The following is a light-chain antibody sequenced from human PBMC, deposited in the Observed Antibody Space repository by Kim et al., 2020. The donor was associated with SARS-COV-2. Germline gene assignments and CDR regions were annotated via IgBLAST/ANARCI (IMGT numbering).Light chain of an antibody. CDR1: QSISSN. CDR3: QQYNNWLT. CDR2: GAS. V-gene: IGKV3-15*01. Sequence: AVSTRERAPLSCRSGQSISSNLAWYEQKPGQAPRLLIYGASTRATGIPARFSGSGSGTEFTLTISSLQSEDFAVYYCQQYNNWLTFGGGTKVDIK. J-gene: IGKJ4*01.